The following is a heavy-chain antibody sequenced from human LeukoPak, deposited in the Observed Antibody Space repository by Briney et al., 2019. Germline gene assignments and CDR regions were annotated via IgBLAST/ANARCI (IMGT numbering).Heavy chain of an antibody. CDR3: ARVSGGSLPGYYYYMDV. CDR1: GFTFSSYW. D-gene: IGHD2-15*01. J-gene: IGHJ6*03. CDR2: IKSDGSST. V-gene: IGHV3-74*01. Sequence: GGSLRLSCAASGFTFSSYWMHWVRQAPGKGLVWVSRIKSDGSSTSYADSVKGRFTVSRDNAKNSLYLQMNSLRAEDTAVYYCARVSGGSLPGYYYYMDVWGKGTTVTVSS.